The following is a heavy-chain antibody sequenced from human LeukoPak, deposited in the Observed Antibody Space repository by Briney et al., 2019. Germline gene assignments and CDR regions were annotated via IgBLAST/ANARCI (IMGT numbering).Heavy chain of an antibody. D-gene: IGHD2-15*01. V-gene: IGHV4-39*02. CDR2: IYHSGST. CDR1: GGSISSGSYY. CDR3: ARGFCSGGSCGFDY. Sequence: SETLSLTCTVSGGSISSGSYYWGWIRQPPGKGLEWIGSIYHSGSTYYNPSLKSRVTISVDKSKNHLSLKLNSVTAADTAVYYCARGFCSGGSCGFDYWGQGNLVTVSS. J-gene: IGHJ4*02.